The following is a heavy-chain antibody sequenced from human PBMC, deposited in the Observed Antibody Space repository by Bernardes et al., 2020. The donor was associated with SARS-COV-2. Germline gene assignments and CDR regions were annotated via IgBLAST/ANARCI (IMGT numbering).Heavy chain of an antibody. CDR2: ISGSGDNT. CDR3: AKDYCDSDCDFFDH. CDR1: GFSVGEYA. J-gene: IGHJ4*02. Sequence: GGSLGLSCAASGFSVGEYAMSWVRQAPGKGLEWVSGISGSGDNTDYAGSVKGRFTISRAISKNTIYLQMNTLSAGDTAIYYCAKDYCDSDCDFFDHWGQGTLVTVSS. V-gene: IGHV3-23*01. D-gene: IGHD2-21*02.